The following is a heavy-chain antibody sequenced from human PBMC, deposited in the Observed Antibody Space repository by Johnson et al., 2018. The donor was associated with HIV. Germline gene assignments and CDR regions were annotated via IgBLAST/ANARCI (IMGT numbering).Heavy chain of an antibody. D-gene: IGHD3-10*01. Sequence: VQLVESGGGLVQPGGSLRLSCAASGFTFRNYAMHWVRQAPGKGLEWVAVISYDGSNKYYADSVKGRFTISRDSSKNTVYLQLNSLRVEDTAVYYCAKGISGYSDAFDIWGQGTMVTVAS. CDR2: ISYDGSNK. CDR1: GFTFRNYA. V-gene: IGHV3-30*04. J-gene: IGHJ3*02. CDR3: AKGISGYSDAFDI.